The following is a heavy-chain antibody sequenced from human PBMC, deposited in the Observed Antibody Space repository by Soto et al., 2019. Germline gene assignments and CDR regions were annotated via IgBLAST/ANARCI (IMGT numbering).Heavy chain of an antibody. CDR3: ARDTRAIFGVVILYYYGMDV. D-gene: IGHD3-3*01. Sequence: GGSLRLSCAASGFTFSSYGMHWVRQAPGKGLEWVAVIWYDGSNKYYADSVKGRFTISRDNSKTTLDLQMNSLRAEDTAVYYCARDTRAIFGVVILYYYGMDVWGQGTTVTVSS. CDR1: GFTFSSYG. V-gene: IGHV3-33*01. J-gene: IGHJ6*02. CDR2: IWYDGSNK.